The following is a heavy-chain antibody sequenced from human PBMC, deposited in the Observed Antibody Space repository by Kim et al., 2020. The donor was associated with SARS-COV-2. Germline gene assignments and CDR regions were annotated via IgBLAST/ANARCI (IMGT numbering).Heavy chain of an antibody. CDR1: GGSISSYY. CDR3: ARNPSSSWYKNWFDP. V-gene: IGHV4-59*13. J-gene: IGHJ5*02. Sequence: SETLSLTCTVSGGSISSYYWSWIRQPPGKGLEWIGYIYYSGSTNYNPSLKSRVTISVDTSKNQFSLKLSSVTAADTAVYYCARNPSSSWYKNWFDPWGQGTLVTVSS. CDR2: IYYSGST. D-gene: IGHD6-13*01.